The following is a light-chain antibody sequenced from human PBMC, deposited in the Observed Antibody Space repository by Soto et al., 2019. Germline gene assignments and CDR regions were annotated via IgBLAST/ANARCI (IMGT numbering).Light chain of an antibody. J-gene: IGKJ4*01. Sequence: DVVMTQSPDSLAVSLGERATINCKSSQSVLHSSNNENSVAWYQQKAGQPPKLLIYWASTRESGVPDRFSGSGSGTDFTLTISSLQAEDVAVYYCQQYYSIPLTFGGGTKVDI. V-gene: IGKV4-1*01. CDR1: QSVLHSSNNENS. CDR3: QQYYSIPLT. CDR2: WAS.